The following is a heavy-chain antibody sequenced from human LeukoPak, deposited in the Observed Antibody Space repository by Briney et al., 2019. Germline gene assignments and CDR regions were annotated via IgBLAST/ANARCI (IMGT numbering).Heavy chain of an antibody. Sequence: GGSLRLSCAASGFTFSSYAMHWVRQAPGKGLEWVAVISYDGSNKYYADSVKGRFTISRDNSKNTLYLQMNSLRAEDTAVYYCARGGGAFQKYYYYYSGMDVWGQGTTVTVSS. V-gene: IGHV3-30-3*01. J-gene: IGHJ6*02. CDR1: GFTFSSYA. CDR3: ARGGGAFQKYYYYYSGMDV. CDR2: ISYDGSNK.